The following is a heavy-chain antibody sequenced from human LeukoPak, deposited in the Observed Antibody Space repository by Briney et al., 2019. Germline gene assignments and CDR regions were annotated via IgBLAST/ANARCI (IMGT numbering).Heavy chain of an antibody. V-gene: IGHV3-30-3*01. Sequence: GGSLRLSCAASGFTFSTYTMHWVRQAPGKGLEWVAFVSYDGTNKNYADSVKGRFTISRDNFKNTLYLQMNSLRTEDTAVYYCARRMAANAFDIWGQGTMVTVSS. CDR2: VSYDGTNK. CDR3: ARRMAANAFDI. D-gene: IGHD5-24*01. J-gene: IGHJ3*02. CDR1: GFTFSTYT.